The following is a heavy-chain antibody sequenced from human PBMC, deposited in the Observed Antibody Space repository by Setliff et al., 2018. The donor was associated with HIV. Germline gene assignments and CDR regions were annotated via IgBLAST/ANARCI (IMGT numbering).Heavy chain of an antibody. V-gene: IGHV4-59*08. CDR1: GASMTSHY. CDR3: ARILLYDSSAYFVNAFDI. CDR2: IYGSGTT. D-gene: IGHD3-22*01. J-gene: IGHJ3*02. Sequence: SETLSLTCSVAGASMTSHYLTWIRQPRGMGLEWIGNIYGSGTTKYNPSLRSRVTISVDTSKNQFYLKLSSVTAADTAVYYCARILLYDSSAYFVNAFDIWGQGTVVTVSS.